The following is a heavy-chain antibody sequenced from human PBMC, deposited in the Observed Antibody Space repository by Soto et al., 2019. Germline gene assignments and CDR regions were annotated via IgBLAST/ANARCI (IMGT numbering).Heavy chain of an antibody. D-gene: IGHD3-10*01. CDR2: MSYDGSRQ. J-gene: IGHJ6*02. V-gene: IGHV3-30*03. CDR1: GFTLSGND. Sequence: SLRLSCAASGFTLSGNDMHWVRQAPGKGPEWVAVMSYDGSRQYYADSVKGRFTISRDTSKSTLYLQMNSLRTEDTAVYYCATQNSGPITMVRGVISQYGMDVWGQGPTGTVSS. CDR3: ATQNSGPITMVRGVISQYGMDV.